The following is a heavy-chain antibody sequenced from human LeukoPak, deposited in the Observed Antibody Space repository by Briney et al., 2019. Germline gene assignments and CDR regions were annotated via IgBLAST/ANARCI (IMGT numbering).Heavy chain of an antibody. D-gene: IGHD2-2*03. Sequence: PSETPSLTCAVYGGSFSGYYWSWIRQPPGKGLEWIGEINHSGSTNYNPSLKSRVTISVDTSKNQFSLKLSSVTAADTAVYYCARGWMEIRAFDIWGQGTMVTVSS. CDR3: ARGWMEIRAFDI. CDR2: INHSGST. V-gene: IGHV4-34*01. CDR1: GGSFSGYY. J-gene: IGHJ3*02.